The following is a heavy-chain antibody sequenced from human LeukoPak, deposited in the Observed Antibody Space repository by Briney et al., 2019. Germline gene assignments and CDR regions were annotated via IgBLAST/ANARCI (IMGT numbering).Heavy chain of an antibody. Sequence: ASVKVSCKASGYTFTSYDINWVRQATGQGLEWMGWMNPNSGNTGYAQKFQGRVTMTRNTSISTAYMELSSLRSEDTAVYYCARGRRIVVVLGATRTHRDYYMDAWGKGTTVTVSS. D-gene: IGHD2-15*01. CDR3: ARGRRIVVVLGATRTHRDYYMDA. J-gene: IGHJ6*03. CDR2: MNPNSGNT. V-gene: IGHV1-8*01. CDR1: GYTFTSYD.